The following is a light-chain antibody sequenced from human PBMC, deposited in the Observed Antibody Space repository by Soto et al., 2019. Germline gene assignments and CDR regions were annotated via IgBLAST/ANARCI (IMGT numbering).Light chain of an antibody. V-gene: IGKV2D-29*02. J-gene: IGKJ5*01. CDR2: EVS. Sequence: DIVMAQSPDSLRVSPGERATISCTSSLNIFFKSNNRNYLAWYLQKPGQSPQLLIYEVSTRVSGVPDRFSGSGSGTDFTLEISRVETDDVGIYYCMQSTQLPPTFGQGTRLEIK. CDR3: MQSTQLPPT. CDR1: LNIFFKSNNRN.